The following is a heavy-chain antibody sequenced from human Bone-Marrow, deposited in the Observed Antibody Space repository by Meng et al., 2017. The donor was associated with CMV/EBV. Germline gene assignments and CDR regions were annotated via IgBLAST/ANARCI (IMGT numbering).Heavy chain of an antibody. D-gene: IGHD3-3*01. V-gene: IGHV1-69*05. CDR1: GGTFSSDA. CDR2: IIPIFSTA. CDR3: ARAGITIFGVVITNTGLDY. J-gene: IGHJ4*02. Sequence: SVKVSCKASGGTFSSDAITWVRQAPGQGLEWMGGIIPIFSTANYAQKFQGRVTMTTDTSTSTAYMELRSLRSDDTAVYYCARAGITIFGVVITNTGLDYWGQGTLVTVSS.